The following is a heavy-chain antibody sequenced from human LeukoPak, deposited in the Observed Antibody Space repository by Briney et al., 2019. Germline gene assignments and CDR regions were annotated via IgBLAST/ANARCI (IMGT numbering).Heavy chain of an antibody. CDR1: GYTFATYW. CDR2: IYPSDSET. V-gene: IGHV5-51*01. CDR3: ASNILRYFDWSRY. D-gene: IGHD3-9*01. Sequence: GESLKISCKASGYTFATYWIGWVRQMPGQGLEWMGIIYPSDSETRYSPSFQGQVTISADKSISTAYLQWSSLKASDTAMYYCASNILRYFDWSRYWGQGTLVTVSS. J-gene: IGHJ4*02.